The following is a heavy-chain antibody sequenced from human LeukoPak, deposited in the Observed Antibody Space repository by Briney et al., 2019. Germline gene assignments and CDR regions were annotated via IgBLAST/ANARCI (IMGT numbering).Heavy chain of an antibody. J-gene: IGHJ4*02. CDR2: ISSNGGST. CDR1: GFTFSSYT. CDR3: AREVNWRFDY. V-gene: IGHV3-64*01. Sequence: GGSLRLSRAASGFTFSSYTMYWVRQAPGKGLEYVSAISSNGGSTYYANSVKGRFTISRDNSKNTLYLQMGSLRGEDMAVYYCAREVNWRFDYWGQGTLVTVS. D-gene: IGHD1-1*01.